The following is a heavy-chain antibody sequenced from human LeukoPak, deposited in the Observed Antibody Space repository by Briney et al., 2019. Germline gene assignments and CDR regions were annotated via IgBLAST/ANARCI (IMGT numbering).Heavy chain of an antibody. V-gene: IGHV3-48*01. J-gene: IGHJ3*02. CDR2: ISSSSSTI. D-gene: IGHD3-10*01. CDR1: GFTFSSYS. CDR3: AKGKYYYGSGNSDAFDI. Sequence: GGSLRLSCAASGFTFSSYSTNWVRQAPGKGLEWVSYISSSSSTIYYADSVKGRFTVSRDNAKNSLYLQMNSLRAEDMALYYCAKGKYYYGSGNSDAFDIWGQGTMVTVSS.